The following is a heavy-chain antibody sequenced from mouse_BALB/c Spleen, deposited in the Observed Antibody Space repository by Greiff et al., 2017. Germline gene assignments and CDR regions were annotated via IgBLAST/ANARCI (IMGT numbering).Heavy chain of an antibody. CDR2: INPSSGYT. CDR3: ARWGGSSHFDY. CDR1: GYTFTSYT. J-gene: IGHJ2*01. V-gene: IGHV1-4*02. Sequence: QVQLQQSAAELARPGASVKMSCKASGYTFTSYTMHWVKQRPGQGLEWIGYINPSSGYTEYNQKFKDKTTLTADKSSSTAYMQLSSLTSEDSAVYYCARWGGSSHFDYWGQGTTLTVSS. D-gene: IGHD1-1*01.